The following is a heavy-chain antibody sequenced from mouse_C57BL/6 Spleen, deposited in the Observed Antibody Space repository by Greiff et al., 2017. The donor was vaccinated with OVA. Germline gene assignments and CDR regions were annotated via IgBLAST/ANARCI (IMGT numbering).Heavy chain of an antibody. CDR2: INYDGSST. V-gene: IGHV5-16*01. CDR1: GFTFSDYY. D-gene: IGHD1-1*01. Sequence: DVQLVESEGGLVQPGSSMKLSCTASGFTFSDYYMAWVRQVPEKGLEWVANINYDGSSTYYLDSLKSRFIISRDNAKNILYLQMSSLKSEDTATYYCARETTDYFDYWGQGTTLTVSS. J-gene: IGHJ2*01. CDR3: ARETTDYFDY.